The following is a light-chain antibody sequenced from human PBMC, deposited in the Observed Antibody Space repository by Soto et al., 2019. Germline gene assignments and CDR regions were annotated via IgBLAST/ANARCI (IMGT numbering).Light chain of an antibody. J-gene: IGKJ5*01. V-gene: IGKV3-20*01. CDR3: QQYGSSPT. CDR1: QSLSTSY. Sequence: EIVLTQSPGTLSLFPGERATLSCRASQSLSTSYLSWYRLKPGQAPRLLIYAASSRASGIPDRFSGSGSGTDFTITISRLEPEDVAVYYCQQYGSSPTFGQGTRLEIK. CDR2: AAS.